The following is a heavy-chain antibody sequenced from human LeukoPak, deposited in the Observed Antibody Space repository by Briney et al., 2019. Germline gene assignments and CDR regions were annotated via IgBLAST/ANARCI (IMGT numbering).Heavy chain of an antibody. CDR1: GGSFSGYY. CDR3: AREGSDSGYDFVGP. V-gene: IGHV4-34*01. Sequence: SETLSLTCAVYGGSFSGYYWSWICQPPGKGLEWIGEINHSGSTNYNPSLKSRVTISVDTSKNQFSLKLSSVTAADTAVYYCAREGSDSGYDFVGPWGQGTLVTVSS. J-gene: IGHJ4*02. CDR2: INHSGST. D-gene: IGHD5-12*01.